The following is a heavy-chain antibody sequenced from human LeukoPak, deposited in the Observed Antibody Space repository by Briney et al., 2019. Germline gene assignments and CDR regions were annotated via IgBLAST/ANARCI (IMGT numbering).Heavy chain of an antibody. J-gene: IGHJ3*02. CDR3: ARATVTSFVDAFDI. V-gene: IGHV4-59*01. Sequence: SETLSLTCTVSGGSISSYYWSWIRQPPGKGLEWIGYIYYSGNTNYNPSLKSRVTISVDTSKNQFSLKLSSVTAADTAVYYCARATVTSFVDAFDIWGQGTMVTVSS. D-gene: IGHD4-17*01. CDR2: IYYSGNT. CDR1: GGSISSYY.